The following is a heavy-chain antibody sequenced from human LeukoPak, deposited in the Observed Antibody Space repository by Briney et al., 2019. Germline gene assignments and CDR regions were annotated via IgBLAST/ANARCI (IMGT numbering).Heavy chain of an antibody. D-gene: IGHD6-19*01. Sequence: PSETLSLTCAVYGGSFSGYYWSWIRQPPGKGLEWIGEINHSGSTNYNPSLKSRVTISVDTSKSQFSLKLNSVTAADTAVYYCARKQWVMYYFDSWGQGTLVTVSS. CDR2: INHSGST. V-gene: IGHV4-34*01. J-gene: IGHJ4*02. CDR1: GGSFSGYY. CDR3: ARKQWVMYYFDS.